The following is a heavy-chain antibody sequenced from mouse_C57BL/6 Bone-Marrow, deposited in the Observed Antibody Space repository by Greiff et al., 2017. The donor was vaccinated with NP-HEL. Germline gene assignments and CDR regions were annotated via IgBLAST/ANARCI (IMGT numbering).Heavy chain of an antibody. CDR3: SRSSDHILAWFAY. V-gene: IGHV1-55*01. CDR1: GYTFTSYW. J-gene: IGHJ3*01. D-gene: IGHD2-10*02. CDR2: IYPGSGST. Sequence: QVQLQQPGAELVKPGASVKMSCKASGYTFTSYWITWVKQRPGQGLEWIGDIYPGSGSTTYNEKFKSKAKLTVDTTSSTAYMQLSSLTSEDSAVYYCSRSSDHILAWFAYWGQGTLVTVSA.